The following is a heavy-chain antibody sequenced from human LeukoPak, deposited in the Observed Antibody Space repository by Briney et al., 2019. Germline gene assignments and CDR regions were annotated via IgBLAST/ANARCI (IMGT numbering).Heavy chain of an antibody. D-gene: IGHD3-10*01. J-gene: IGHJ4*02. CDR3: AKVLRDGSGSLRWTLDY. CDR2: ISYDGSNK. CDR1: GFTFSSYG. Sequence: GGSLRLSCAASGFTFSSYGMHWVRQAPGKGLEWVAVISYDGSNKYYADSVKGRFTISRDNSKNTLYLQMNSLRAEDTAVYYCAKVLRDGSGSLRWTLDYWGQGTLVTVSS. V-gene: IGHV3-30*18.